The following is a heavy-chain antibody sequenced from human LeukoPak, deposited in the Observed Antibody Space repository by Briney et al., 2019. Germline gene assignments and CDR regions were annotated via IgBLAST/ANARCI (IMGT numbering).Heavy chain of an antibody. Sequence: ASVTVSCKASGYTFTSYGISWVRQAPGKGREGMGWISAYNGNTNNAQKLQGRVTITTDTSTSTAYMELRSLRCDDTAVYYCARARFWEQFDPWGQGTLVTVSS. CDR2: ISAYNGNT. J-gene: IGHJ5*02. CDR1: GYTFTSYG. V-gene: IGHV1-18*01. D-gene: IGHD1/OR15-1a*01. CDR3: ARARFWEQFDP.